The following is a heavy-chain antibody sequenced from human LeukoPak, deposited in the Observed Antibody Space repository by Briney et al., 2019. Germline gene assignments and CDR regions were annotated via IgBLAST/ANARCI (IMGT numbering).Heavy chain of an antibody. CDR1: GFTFSSYA. Sequence: GGSLRLSCAASGFTFSSYAMTWLRQAPGKGLEWVSAISGSGDSTNHADSVKGRFTISRDNSRNTLYLQMNSLRVEDTAIYYCAKGTIPVPRGVDYWGQGTLATVSS. J-gene: IGHJ4*02. CDR2: ISGSGDST. CDR3: AKGTIPVPRGVDY. V-gene: IGHV3-23*01. D-gene: IGHD1/OR15-1a*01.